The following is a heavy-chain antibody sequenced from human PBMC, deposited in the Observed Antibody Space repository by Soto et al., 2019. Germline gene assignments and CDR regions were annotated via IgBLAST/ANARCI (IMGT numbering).Heavy chain of an antibody. V-gene: IGHV4-61*01. Sequence: SETLSLTCTVSGGSVISGSYYWIWIRQPPGKGLEWIGYIYYSGSTNYNPSLESRVTISVDTSKNQFPLKLSSVTAADTAVYYCASFIAARSLSAFDIWGQGTMVTVSS. CDR1: GGSVISGSYY. D-gene: IGHD6-6*01. CDR2: IYYSGST. CDR3: ASFIAARSLSAFDI. J-gene: IGHJ3*02.